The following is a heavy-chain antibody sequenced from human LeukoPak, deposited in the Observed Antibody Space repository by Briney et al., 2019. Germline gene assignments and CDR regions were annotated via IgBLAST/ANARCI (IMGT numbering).Heavy chain of an antibody. V-gene: IGHV3-15*04. CDR3: TTDEDWNYARKDV. CDR2: TVSEIDGGTT. D-gene: IGHD1-7*01. CDR1: GFTFNYAW. Sequence: GGSLRLSWAASGFTFNYAWMSWVRQVPGKGLEWVGQTVSEIDGGTTDYAAPVKGRFTISRDDSKSTLYLQMNSLKIEDTAVYYCTTDEDWNYARKDVWGQGTTVIVSS. J-gene: IGHJ6*02.